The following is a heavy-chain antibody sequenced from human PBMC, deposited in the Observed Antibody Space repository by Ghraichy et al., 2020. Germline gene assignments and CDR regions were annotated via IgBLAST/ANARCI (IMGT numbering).Heavy chain of an antibody. D-gene: IGHD3-10*01. CDR2: IYYSGST. CDR1: GGSISSSSYY. Sequence: QTPSLTCTVSGGSISSSSYYWGWIRQPPGKGLEWIGSIYYSGSTYYNPSLKSRVTISVDTSKNQFSLKLSSVTAADTAVYYCARETSGRGHDAFDIWGQGTMVTVSS. CDR3: ARETSGRGHDAFDI. J-gene: IGHJ3*02. V-gene: IGHV4-39*02.